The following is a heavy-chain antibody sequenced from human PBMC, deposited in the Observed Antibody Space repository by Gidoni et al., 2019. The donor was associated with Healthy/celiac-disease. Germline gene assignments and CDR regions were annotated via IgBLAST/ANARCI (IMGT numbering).Heavy chain of an antibody. CDR3: ARGVYGSGSYIDY. Sequence: EVQLVECGGGLVKPGGSLRLSCAAAGLTFSSYSMNWVRQAPGKGLEWVSSISSSSSYIYYADSVKGRFTISRDNAKNSLYLQMNSLRAEDTAVYYCARGVYGSGSYIDYWGQGTLVTVSS. V-gene: IGHV3-21*01. J-gene: IGHJ4*02. D-gene: IGHD3-10*01. CDR2: ISSSSSYI. CDR1: GLTFSSYS.